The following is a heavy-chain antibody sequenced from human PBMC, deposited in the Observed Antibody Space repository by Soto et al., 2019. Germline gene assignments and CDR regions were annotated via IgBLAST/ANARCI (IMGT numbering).Heavy chain of an antibody. J-gene: IGHJ5*02. Sequence: SETLSLTCTVSGGSISSYYWSWIRQPAGKGLERIGRIYTSGSTNYNPSLKSRVTMSVDTSKNQFSLKLSSVTAADTAVYYCAREGPYSSSWYDWFDPWGQGTLVTVS. V-gene: IGHV4-4*07. CDR3: AREGPYSSSWYDWFDP. CDR1: GGSISSYY. D-gene: IGHD6-13*01. CDR2: IYTSGST.